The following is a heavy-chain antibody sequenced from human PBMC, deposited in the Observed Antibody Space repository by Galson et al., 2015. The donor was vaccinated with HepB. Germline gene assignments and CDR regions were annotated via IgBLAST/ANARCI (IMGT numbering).Heavy chain of an antibody. CDR3: ARFVLRYSDWHPYDAFDI. Sequence: SVKVSCKASGGTFSSYAISWVRQAPGQGLEWMGGIIPIFGTANYAQKFQGRVTITADESTSTAYMELSSLRSEDTAVYYCARFVLRYSDWHPYDAFDIWGQGTMVTVSS. J-gene: IGHJ3*02. D-gene: IGHD3-9*01. CDR1: GGTFSSYA. V-gene: IGHV1-69*13. CDR2: IIPIFGTA.